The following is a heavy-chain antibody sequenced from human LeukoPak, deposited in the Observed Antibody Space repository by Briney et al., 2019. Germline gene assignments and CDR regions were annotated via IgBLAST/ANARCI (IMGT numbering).Heavy chain of an antibody. J-gene: IGHJ4*02. CDR3: ARAGDEWEAQFDY. D-gene: IGHD1-26*01. Sequence: GGSLRLSCAASGFTFSSYWMSWVRQAPGKGLEWVANIKQDGSEKYYVDSVKGRFTISRDNAKNSLYLQMNSLRAEDTAVYYCARAGDEWEAQFDYWGQGTLVTVSS. CDR2: IKQDGSEK. V-gene: IGHV3-7*01. CDR1: GFTFSSYW.